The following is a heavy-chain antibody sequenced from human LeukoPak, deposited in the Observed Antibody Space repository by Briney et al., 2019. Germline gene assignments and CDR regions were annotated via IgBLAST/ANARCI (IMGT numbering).Heavy chain of an antibody. J-gene: IGHJ4*02. CDR2: IKSKTDGGTT. Sequence: GGSLRLSCAASGFTFSNAWMSWVRQAPGKGLEWVGRIKSKTDGGTTDYAAPVKGRFTISRDDSKNTLYLQMNSLKTEDTAVYYCTTAPYCGGDCSARDYWGQGTLVTVSS. V-gene: IGHV3-15*01. CDR3: TTAPYCGGDCSARDY. D-gene: IGHD2-21*02. CDR1: GFTFSNAW.